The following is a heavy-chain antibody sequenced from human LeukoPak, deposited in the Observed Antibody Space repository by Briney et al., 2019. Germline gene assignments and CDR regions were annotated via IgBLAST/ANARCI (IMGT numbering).Heavy chain of an antibody. J-gene: IGHJ6*01. CDR2: ISSSGSTI. V-gene: IGHV3-48*03. Sequence: GGSPRLSCAASGFTFSSYEMNWVRQAPGKGLEWVSYISSSGSTIYYADSVKGRFTISRDNAKNSLYLQMNSLRAEDTAVYYCARGIHNYYYGMDVLGQGTTVTVSS. CDR3: ARGIHNYYYGMDV. CDR1: GFTFSSYE.